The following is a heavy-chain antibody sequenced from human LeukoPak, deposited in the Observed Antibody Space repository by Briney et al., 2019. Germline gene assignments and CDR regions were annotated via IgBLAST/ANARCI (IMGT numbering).Heavy chain of an antibody. Sequence: ASVKVSCKASGYTFTSYGISWVRQAPEQGLEWMGWISAYNGNTNYAQKLQGRVTMTTDTSTSTAYMELRSLRSDDTAVYYCARGNDYGGNDDAFDIWGQGTMVTVSS. V-gene: IGHV1-18*01. CDR3: ARGNDYGGNDDAFDI. J-gene: IGHJ3*02. CDR1: GYTFTSYG. D-gene: IGHD4-23*01. CDR2: ISAYNGNT.